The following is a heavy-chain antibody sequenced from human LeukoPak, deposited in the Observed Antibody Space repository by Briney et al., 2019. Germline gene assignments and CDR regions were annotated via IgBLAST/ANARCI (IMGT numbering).Heavy chain of an antibody. CDR1: GGTFSSYA. CDR3: ARGGYGSGSFYYYYGMDV. Sequence: VASVKVSCKASGGTFSSYAISWVRQAPGQGLEWMGRIIPILGIANYAQKFQGRVTITADKSTSTAYMELSSLRSEDTAVYYCARGGYGSGSFYYYYGMDVWGQGTTVTVSS. D-gene: IGHD3-10*01. V-gene: IGHV1-69*04. CDR2: IIPILGIA. J-gene: IGHJ6*02.